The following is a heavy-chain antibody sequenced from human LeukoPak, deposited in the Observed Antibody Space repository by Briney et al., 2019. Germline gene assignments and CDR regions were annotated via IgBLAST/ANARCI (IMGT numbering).Heavy chain of an antibody. D-gene: IGHD2-21*01. CDR2: INPSGGST. CDR1: GYTFTSYY. J-gene: IGHJ4*02. Sequence: ASVKVSCKASGYTFTSYYMHWVRQAPGQGLEWMGIINPSGGSTSYAQKFQGRVTMTRDTSTSTVYMELSSLRSEDTAVYYCAIQDLAPCGGDCYWDFDYWGQGTLVTVSS. V-gene: IGHV1-46*01. CDR3: AIQDLAPCGGDCYWDFDY.